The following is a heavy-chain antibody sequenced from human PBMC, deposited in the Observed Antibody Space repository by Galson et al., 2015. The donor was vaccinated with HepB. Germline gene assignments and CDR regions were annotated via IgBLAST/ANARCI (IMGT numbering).Heavy chain of an antibody. Sequence: SLRLSCAASGFTFISYSMYWVRQAPGKGLEWVSYISSSSSTIYYADSVKGRFTISRDNAKNSLYLQMNSLRAEDTAVYYCARDRQWIAGSPDGMDVWGQGTTVTVSS. J-gene: IGHJ6*02. CDR1: GFTFISYS. CDR3: ARDRQWIAGSPDGMDV. D-gene: IGHD6-13*01. V-gene: IGHV3-48*01. CDR2: ISSSSSTI.